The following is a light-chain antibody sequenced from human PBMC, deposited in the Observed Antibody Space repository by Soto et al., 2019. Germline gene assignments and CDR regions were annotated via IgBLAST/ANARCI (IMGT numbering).Light chain of an antibody. V-gene: IGKV3-15*01. CDR1: QSVSSN. CDR2: GAS. Sequence: EIVMTQSPATLSVSPGERATLSCRASQSVSSNLAWYQQKPGQAPRLLMYGASTRAAGFPARFSGSGSGTEFTLTISSLQSEDFAVYYCQQYNNWPVTFGQGTKVDIK. J-gene: IGKJ1*01. CDR3: QQYNNWPVT.